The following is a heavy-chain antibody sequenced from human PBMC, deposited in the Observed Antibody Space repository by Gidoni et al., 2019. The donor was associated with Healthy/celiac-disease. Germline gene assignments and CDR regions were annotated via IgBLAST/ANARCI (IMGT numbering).Heavy chain of an antibody. V-gene: IGHV4-4*07. J-gene: IGHJ2*01. CDR3: AREGIVVVPAAYWYFDL. D-gene: IGHD2-2*01. CDR2: IYTSGST. Sequence: WIRQPAGKGLAWIGRIYTSGSTNSNPSLKSRVTMSVDTSKNRPPLKLSSVTAADTAVYYCAREGIVVVPAAYWYFDLWGRGTLVTVSS.